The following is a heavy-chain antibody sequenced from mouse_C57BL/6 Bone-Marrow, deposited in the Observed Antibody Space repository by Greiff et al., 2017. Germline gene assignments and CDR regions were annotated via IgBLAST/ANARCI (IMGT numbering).Heavy chain of an antibody. J-gene: IGHJ2*01. Sequence: EVKLQQSGAELVRPGASVKLSCTASGFNIKDDYMHWVKQRPEQGLEWIGWIDPENGDTEYASKFQGKATITADTSSNTAYLQLSSLTSEDTAVYYCTTLTYYFDYWGQGTTLTVSS. CDR3: TTLTYYFDY. CDR1: GFNIKDDY. V-gene: IGHV14-4*01. D-gene: IGHD5-1*01. CDR2: IDPENGDT.